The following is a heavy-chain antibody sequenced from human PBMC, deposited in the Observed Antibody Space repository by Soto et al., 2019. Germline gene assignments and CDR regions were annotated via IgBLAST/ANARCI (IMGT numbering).Heavy chain of an antibody. CDR1: GYTFSSYG. J-gene: IGHJ4*02. Sequence: GSVEVSCKASGYTFSSYGISWVRQAPGQGLEWMGWISAYNGNTNYAQKLQGRVTMTTDTSTSTAYMELRSLRSDDTAVYYCARDHDILTGSDYWGQGTLVTVSS. D-gene: IGHD3-9*01. CDR3: ARDHDILTGSDY. CDR2: ISAYNGNT. V-gene: IGHV1-18*01.